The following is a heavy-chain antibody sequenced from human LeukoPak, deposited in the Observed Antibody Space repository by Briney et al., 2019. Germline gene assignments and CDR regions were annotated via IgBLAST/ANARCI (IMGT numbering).Heavy chain of an antibody. V-gene: IGHV4-4*07. J-gene: IGHJ6*03. CDR3: ARDKRVAVAGTYIYYYYMDV. CDR1: GGSFSSYY. CDR2: IYISGSGST. D-gene: IGHD6-19*01. Sequence: PSETLSLTCAVYGGSFSSYYWSWIRQPAGKGLEWIGRIYISGSGSTNYNPSLKSRVTMSVDTSKNQFSLKLSSVTAADTAVYYCARDKRVAVAGTYIYYYYMDVWGKGTTVTISS.